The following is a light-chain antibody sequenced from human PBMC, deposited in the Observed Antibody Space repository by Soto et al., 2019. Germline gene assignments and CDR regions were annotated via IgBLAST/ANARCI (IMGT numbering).Light chain of an antibody. Sequence: QSVLTQPPSASGSPGQSVTISCSGTSSDTGDYNYVSWYQQHPGKAPKLMIYEVSKRPSGVPDRFSGSKSGNTASLTVSGLQAEDEDDYYCSSYAGSDNYVFGTGTKVNV. CDR3: SSYAGSDNYV. V-gene: IGLV2-8*01. CDR1: SSDTGDYNY. J-gene: IGLJ1*01. CDR2: EVS.